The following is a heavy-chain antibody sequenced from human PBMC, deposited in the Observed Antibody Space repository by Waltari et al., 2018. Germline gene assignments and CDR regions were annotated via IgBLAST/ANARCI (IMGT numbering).Heavy chain of an antibody. CDR3: VRDGLGSGWTRVDV. CDR1: GFSFSSYE. V-gene: IGHV3-48*03. Sequence: ELQLVESGGGLVQPGGSLRISCVASGFSFSSYEMNWVRQAPGKGLEWISYISDGDKSISYAEYVKGRFTVSRDNAKNSLHLQMNNLRAEDTATYYCVRDGLGSGWTRVDVWGQGTTVTVSS. D-gene: IGHD2-15*01. J-gene: IGHJ6*02. CDR2: ISDGDKSI.